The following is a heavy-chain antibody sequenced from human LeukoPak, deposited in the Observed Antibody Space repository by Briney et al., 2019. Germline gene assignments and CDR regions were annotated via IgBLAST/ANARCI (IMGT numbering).Heavy chain of an antibody. CDR3: ARDISGGEDY. D-gene: IGHD3-16*01. Sequence: GASVKVSCKASGYTFNSYSITWFRQAPGQGLEWMGWIGGYNGDTLYPQKFQGRVTVTTDTSSSTAYMELRSLRSDDTAVYYCARDISGGEDYWGQGTLVTASS. CDR1: GYTFNSYS. J-gene: IGHJ4*02. V-gene: IGHV1-18*01. CDR2: IGGYNGDT.